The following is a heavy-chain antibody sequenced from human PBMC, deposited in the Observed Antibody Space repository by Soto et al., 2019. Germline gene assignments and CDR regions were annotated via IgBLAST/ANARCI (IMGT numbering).Heavy chain of an antibody. CDR2: ISYDGSNK. CDR3: ARTGTGYYYYYGMDV. CDR1: GFTFSSYG. Sequence: MRLSCAASGFTFSSYGMHWVRQAPGKGLEWVAVISYDGSNKYYADSVKGRFTISRDNSKNTLYLQMNSLRAEDTAVYYCARTGTGYYYYYGMDVWGQGTTVKSP. V-gene: IGHV3-30*03. J-gene: IGHJ6*02.